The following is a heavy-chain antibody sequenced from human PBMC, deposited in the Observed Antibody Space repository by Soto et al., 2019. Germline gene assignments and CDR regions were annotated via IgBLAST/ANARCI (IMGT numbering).Heavy chain of an antibody. CDR3: ARDTCSGGSCSSAY. D-gene: IGHD2-15*01. CDR1: GGTFSSYT. CDR2: IIPILGIA. J-gene: IGHJ4*02. Sequence: QVQLVQSGAEVKKPGSSVKVSCKASGGTFSSYTISWVRQAPGQGLEWMGRIIPILGIANYAQKFQGRVTITADKYTSTAYMELSSLRSEDTAVYYCARDTCSGGSCSSAYWGQGTLVTVSS. V-gene: IGHV1-69*08.